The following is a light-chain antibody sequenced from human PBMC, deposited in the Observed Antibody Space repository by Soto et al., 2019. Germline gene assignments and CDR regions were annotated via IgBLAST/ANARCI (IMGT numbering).Light chain of an antibody. J-gene: IGKJ1*01. CDR2: WAS. CDR3: QQNYSAPWT. CDR1: QSVLYSSNNKNY. Sequence: DIVMTQSPDSLAVYLGERATINCKSSQSVLYSSNNKNYLAWYQQKPGQPPKLLIYWASTRESGVPVRITGSGSGTDFTLTISILQAEDVAVYYCQQNYSAPWTFGQGTKVATK. V-gene: IGKV4-1*01.